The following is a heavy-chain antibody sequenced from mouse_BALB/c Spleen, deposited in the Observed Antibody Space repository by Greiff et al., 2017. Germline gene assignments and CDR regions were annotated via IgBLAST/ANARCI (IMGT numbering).Heavy chain of an antibody. CDR2: ISYSGST. V-gene: IGHV3-2*02. J-gene: IGHJ2*01. CDR1: GYSITSDYA. Sequence: EVKLQESGPGLVKPSQSLSLTCTVTGYSITSDYAWNWIRQFPGNKLEWMGYISYSGSTSYNPSLKSRISITRDTSKNQFFLQLNSVTTEDTATYYCARSGTTVVATNYWGQGTTLTVSS. D-gene: IGHD1-1*01. CDR3: ARSGTTVVATNY.